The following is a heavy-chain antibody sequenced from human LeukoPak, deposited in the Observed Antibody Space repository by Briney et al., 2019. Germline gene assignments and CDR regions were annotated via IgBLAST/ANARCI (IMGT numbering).Heavy chain of an antibody. D-gene: IGHD3-10*01. CDR1: GYSISSGYY. CDR3: ARRSYYYGSGTDY. V-gene: IGHV4-38-2*01. CDR2: IYHSGST. J-gene: IGHJ4*02. Sequence: SETLSLTCAVSGYSISSGYYWGWIRQPPGKGLEWIGSIYHSGSTYYNLSLKSRVTISVDTPKNQFSLKLSSVTAADTAVYYCARRSYYYGSGTDYWGQGTLVTVSS.